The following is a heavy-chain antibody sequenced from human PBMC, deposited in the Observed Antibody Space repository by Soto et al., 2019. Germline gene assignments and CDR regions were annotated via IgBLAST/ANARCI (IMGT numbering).Heavy chain of an antibody. CDR1: GGSISSSSYY. D-gene: IGHD6-19*01. V-gene: IGHV4-39*01. J-gene: IGHJ4*02. Sequence: QLQLQESGPGLVKPSETLSLTCTVSGGSISSSSYYWGWIRQPPGKGLEWIGSIYYSGSTYYNTSLQSRVTISVDTSKNQFSLKRSSVTAADTAVYYCARHGAYSSCPIGDFDYWGQGTLVTVSS. CDR3: ARHGAYSSCPIGDFDY. CDR2: IYYSGST.